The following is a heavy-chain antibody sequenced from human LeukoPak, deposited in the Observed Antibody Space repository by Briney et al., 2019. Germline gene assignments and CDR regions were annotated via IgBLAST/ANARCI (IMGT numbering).Heavy chain of an antibody. CDR1: GGSISSYY. CDR3: ARTHFDSLGWFDP. Sequence: SETLSLTCTVSGGSISSYYWSWIRQPPGKGLEWIGYIFYSGSANYNPSLKSRVTISVDTSKNQFSLKLSSVTVADTAVYFCARTHFDSLGWFDPWGQGIQVIVSS. D-gene: IGHD3-9*01. J-gene: IGHJ5*02. CDR2: IFYSGSA. V-gene: IGHV4-59*01.